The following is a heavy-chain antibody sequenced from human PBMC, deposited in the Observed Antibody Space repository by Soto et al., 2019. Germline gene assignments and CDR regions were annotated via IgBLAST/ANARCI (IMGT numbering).Heavy chain of an antibody. D-gene: IGHD6-13*01. CDR3: VIVELVSSARYYFDS. J-gene: IGHJ4*02. CDR1: GYTFTDCY. CDR2: INPKSGGT. Sequence: GASVKVSCKASGYTFTDCYVHWVRQAPGQGLEWMGWINPKSGGTNIAQRFKGRVNMTRDMSISTVYMEMNRLKSDDTAVYYCVIVELVSSARYYFDSWGQGTLV. V-gene: IGHV1-2*02.